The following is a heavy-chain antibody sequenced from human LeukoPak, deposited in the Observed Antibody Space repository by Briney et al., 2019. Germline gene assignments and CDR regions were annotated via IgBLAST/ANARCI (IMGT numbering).Heavy chain of an antibody. Sequence: SETLSLTCTVSGYSISSGYFWGWTRQPPGKGLEWIGSIYHGGSTFYNPSLKSRVTISVDTSKNQFSLKLSSVTAADTAVYYCARGIAAAGPYYYYMDVWGKGTTVTVSS. CDR2: IYHGGST. CDR1: GYSISSGYF. D-gene: IGHD6-13*01. J-gene: IGHJ6*03. V-gene: IGHV4-38-2*02. CDR3: ARGIAAAGPYYYYMDV.